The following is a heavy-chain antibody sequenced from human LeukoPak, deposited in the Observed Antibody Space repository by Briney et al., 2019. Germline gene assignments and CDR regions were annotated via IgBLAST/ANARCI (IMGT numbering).Heavy chain of an antibody. CDR2: IKQDGSEK. CDR1: GFTFSSYW. CDR3: AREGPLGYYDSSGYYHY. V-gene: IGHV3-7*01. D-gene: IGHD3-22*01. Sequence: QPGGSLRLSCAASGFTFSSYWMSWVRQAPGKGLEWVANIKQDGSEKYYVDSVKGRFTISRDSAKNSLYLQMNSLRAEDTAVYYCAREGPLGYYDSSGYYHYWGQGTLVTVSS. J-gene: IGHJ4*02.